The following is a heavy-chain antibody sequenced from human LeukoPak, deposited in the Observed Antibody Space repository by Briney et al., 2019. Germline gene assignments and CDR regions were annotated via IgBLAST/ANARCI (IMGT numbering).Heavy chain of an antibody. V-gene: IGHV3-21*01. Sequence: GGSLRLSCAASGFTFSSYSMNWVRQAAGKGMEWVSSISSSSSYIYYADSVKGRFTISRDNAQNSLYLQMTSLRAEDTAVYYCARTYTYYYFDYWGQGTLVTVSS. J-gene: IGHJ4*02. CDR1: GFTFSSYS. CDR2: ISSSSSYI. CDR3: ARTYTYYYFDY. D-gene: IGHD1-26*01.